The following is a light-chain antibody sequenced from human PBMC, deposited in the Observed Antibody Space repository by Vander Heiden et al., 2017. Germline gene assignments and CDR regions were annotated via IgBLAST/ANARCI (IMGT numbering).Light chain of an antibody. V-gene: IGLV3-19*01. J-gene: IGLJ1*01. CDR2: SKS. Sequence: SSELTQDPAVSVALGQTARITCQGDSLRSYYASWYQQKPGQAPVLVIYSKSNRPSGIPDRFSGSSSGNTASLTITGAQAEDEADYYCNSRDSSGNHYVFGTGTKVTVL. CDR1: SLRSYY. CDR3: NSRDSSGNHYV.